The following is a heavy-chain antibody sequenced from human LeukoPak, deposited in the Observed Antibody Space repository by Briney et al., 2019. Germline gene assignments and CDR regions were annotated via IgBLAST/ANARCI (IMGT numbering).Heavy chain of an antibody. J-gene: IGHJ4*02. D-gene: IGHD3-16*01. V-gene: IGHV4-59*08. CDR1: GGSISSYY. Sequence: SETLSLTCIVSGGSISSYYWSWIRQPPGKGLEWIGYIYYSGNTHYNPSLKSRVTISVDTSKNHFSLKLSSVTAADTAVYYCARELWGNLDCWGQGTLVTVSS. CDR2: IYYSGNT. CDR3: ARELWGNLDC.